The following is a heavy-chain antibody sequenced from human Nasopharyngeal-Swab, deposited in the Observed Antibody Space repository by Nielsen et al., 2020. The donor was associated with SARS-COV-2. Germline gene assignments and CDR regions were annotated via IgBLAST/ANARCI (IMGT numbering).Heavy chain of an antibody. V-gene: IGHV3-23*01. Sequence: GESLKISCAASGFTFSSYAMSWVRQAPGKGLEWVSAISGSGGSTYYADSVKGRFTISRDNSKNTLYLQMNSLRAEDTAVYYCAKVAGRGWYYYYGMDVWGQGTTVTVSS. J-gene: IGHJ6*02. CDR1: GFTFSSYA. CDR3: AKVAGRGWYYYYGMDV. CDR2: ISGSGGST. D-gene: IGHD6-13*01.